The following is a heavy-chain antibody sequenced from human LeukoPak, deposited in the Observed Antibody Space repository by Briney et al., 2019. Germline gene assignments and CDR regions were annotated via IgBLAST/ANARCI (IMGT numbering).Heavy chain of an antibody. CDR1: GGTFSSYA. J-gene: IGHJ4*02. Sequence: ASVKVSCKASGGTFSSYAISWVRQAPGQGLEWMGGIIPTFGTANYAQKFQGRVTITTDESTGTAYMELSSLRSEDTAVYYCARVVGDSGSYYVDYWGQGTLVTVSS. D-gene: IGHD1-26*01. V-gene: IGHV1-69*05. CDR3: ARVVGDSGSYYVDY. CDR2: IIPTFGTA.